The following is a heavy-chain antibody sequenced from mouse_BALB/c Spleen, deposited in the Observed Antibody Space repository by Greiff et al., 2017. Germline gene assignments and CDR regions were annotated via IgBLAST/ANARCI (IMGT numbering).Heavy chain of an antibody. V-gene: IGHV2-9*02. J-gene: IGHJ2*01. CDR3: ARDHPHNTTVVATDY. D-gene: IGHD1-1*01. CDR1: GFSLTSYG. Sequence: VQGVESGPGLVAPSQSLSITCTVSGFSLTSYGVHWVRQPPGKGLEWLGVIWAGGSTNYNSALMSRLSISKDNSKSQVFLKMNSLQTDDTAMYYCARDHPHNTTVVATDYWGQGTTLTVSS. CDR2: IWAGGST.